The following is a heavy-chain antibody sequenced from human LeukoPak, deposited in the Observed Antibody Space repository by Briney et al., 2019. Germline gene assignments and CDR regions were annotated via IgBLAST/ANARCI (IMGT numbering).Heavy chain of an antibody. D-gene: IGHD5-12*01. Sequence: ASVKVSCKVSGYTLTELSMHWVRQAPGKGLEWMGGFDLEEGETIYAQKFQGRVTMTEDTSTDTAYMELSSLRSEDTAMYYCATASLDQIVATTYFDYWGQGTLVTVSS. CDR2: FDLEEGET. J-gene: IGHJ4*02. CDR1: GYTLTELS. V-gene: IGHV1-24*01. CDR3: ATASLDQIVATTYFDY.